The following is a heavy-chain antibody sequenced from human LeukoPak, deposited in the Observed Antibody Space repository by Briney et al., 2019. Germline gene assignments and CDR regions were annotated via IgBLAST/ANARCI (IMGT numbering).Heavy chain of an antibody. Sequence: PGGSLRLSCAASGFTFSSYGMHWVRQAPGKGLVWVSFIQYDGSNKYYADSVKGRFTISRDNSKNTLYLQMNSLRAEDTAVYYCAKAYYYGSGSYYHYFDYWGQGTLVTVSS. J-gene: IGHJ4*02. D-gene: IGHD3-10*01. V-gene: IGHV3-30*02. CDR3: AKAYYYGSGSYYHYFDY. CDR1: GFTFSSYG. CDR2: IQYDGSNK.